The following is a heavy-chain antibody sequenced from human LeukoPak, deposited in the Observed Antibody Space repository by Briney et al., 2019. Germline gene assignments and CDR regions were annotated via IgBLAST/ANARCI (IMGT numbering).Heavy chain of an antibody. CDR3: ARGYGDYYFDY. J-gene: IGHJ4*02. V-gene: IGHV1-69*05. CDR1: GYTFNSYY. Sequence: ASVTVSCKASGYTFNSYYMHWVRQAPGQGLEWMGGIIPIFGTANYAQKFQGRVTITTDESTSTAYMELSSLRSEDTAVYYCARGYGDYYFDYWGQGTLVTVSS. D-gene: IGHD4-17*01. CDR2: IIPIFGTA.